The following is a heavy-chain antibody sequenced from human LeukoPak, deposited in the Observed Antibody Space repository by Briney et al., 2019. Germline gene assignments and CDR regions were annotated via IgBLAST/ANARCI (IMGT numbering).Heavy chain of an antibody. V-gene: IGHV1-69*04. D-gene: IGHD3-3*01. J-gene: IGHJ4*02. CDR3: ARDYDFWSGYYKASFTY. Sequence: SVKVSCKASGGTFSGYAISWVRQAPGQGLEWMGRIIPILGIANYAQKFQGRVTITADKSTSTAYMELSSLRSEDTAVYYCARDYDFWSGYYKASFTYWGQGTLVTVSS. CDR1: GGTFSGYA. CDR2: IIPILGIA.